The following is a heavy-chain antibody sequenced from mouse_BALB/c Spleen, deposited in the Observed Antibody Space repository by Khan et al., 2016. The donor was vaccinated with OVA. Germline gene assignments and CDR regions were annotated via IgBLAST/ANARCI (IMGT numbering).Heavy chain of an antibody. CDR2: IDPFNGGS. Sequence: IQLVQSGPELMKPGASVKISCKASGYSFTSYYIHWVKQSHGKTLEWIGYIDPFNGGSTYNQKFKVKATLTVDKSSNTTYMHLTSLTSEDSAAYYCARHGSTSWFPYWGQGTLVTVSA. V-gene: IGHV1S135*01. J-gene: IGHJ3*01. D-gene: IGHD1-1*01. CDR1: GYSFTSYY. CDR3: ARHGSTSWFPY.